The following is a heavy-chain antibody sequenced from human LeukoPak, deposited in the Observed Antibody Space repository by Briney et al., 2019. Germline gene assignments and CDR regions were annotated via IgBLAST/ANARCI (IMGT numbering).Heavy chain of an antibody. CDR1: GGSISRSTYY. V-gene: IGHV4-39*07. CDR2: IYYSGST. J-gene: IGHJ4*02. D-gene: IGHD6-6*01. CDR3: ARDVSSSSPPYFDY. Sequence: PSETLSLTCTVSGGSISRSTYYWGWIRQPPGKGLEWIGIIYYSGSTYYNPSLKSRVTISVDTSKNQFSLKLSSVTAADTAVYYCARDVSSSSPPYFDYWGQGTLVTVSS.